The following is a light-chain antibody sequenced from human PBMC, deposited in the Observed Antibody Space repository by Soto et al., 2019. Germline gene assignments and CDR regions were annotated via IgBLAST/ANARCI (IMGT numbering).Light chain of an antibody. V-gene: IGLV2-8*01. J-gene: IGLJ1*01. CDR1: SSDVGAYHY. CDR3: SSYAGTNNYV. Sequence: QSVLTQPPSASGCPGQSVTISCTGTSSDVGAYHYVSWYQQHPGKAPTLIIYEVSQRPSGVPDRFSGSKSGNTASLTVSGLQADDEADYYCSSYAGTNNYVFGTGTKVTVL. CDR2: EVS.